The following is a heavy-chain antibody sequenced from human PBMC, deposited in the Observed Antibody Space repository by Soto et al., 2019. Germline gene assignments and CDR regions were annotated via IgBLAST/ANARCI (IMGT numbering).Heavy chain of an antibody. V-gene: IGHV3-11*01. J-gene: IGHJ5*02. CDR1: GIVFSDY. Sequence: QVQLVESGGGLVKPGGSLRLSCAASGIVFSDYMSWVRQAPGKGQEWLSYISGSGRTIYSADSVKGRFTISRDNATNSLYLPMNNVRTEDTAVYYCARLPFPWGWFDPWGQGTLVTVSS. CDR3: ARLPFPWGWFDP. CDR2: ISGSGRTI. D-gene: IGHD3-16*01.